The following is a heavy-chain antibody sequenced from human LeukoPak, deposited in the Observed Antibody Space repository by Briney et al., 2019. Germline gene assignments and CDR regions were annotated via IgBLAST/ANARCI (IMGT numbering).Heavy chain of an antibody. CDR1: GGSISISSYY. CDR2: IYYTGIT. V-gene: IGHV4-39*01. D-gene: IGHD4-17*01. J-gene: IGHJ4*02. Sequence: SETLSLNCTVSGGSISISSYYWGWIRQPPGKGLEWIGSIYYTGITYYNPSLKSRVTISVDTSKNQFSLKLNSVTAADTAVYYCARSYGDFAKRSDSWGQGTLVAVSS. CDR3: ARSYGDFAKRSDS.